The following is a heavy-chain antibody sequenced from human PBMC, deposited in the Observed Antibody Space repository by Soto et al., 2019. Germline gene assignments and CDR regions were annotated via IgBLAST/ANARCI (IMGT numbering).Heavy chain of an antibody. J-gene: IGHJ6*02. Sequence: PSETLSLTCTVSGGSISSGGYYWSWIRQHPGKGLEWIGYIYYSGSTYYNPSLKSRVTISVDTSKNQFSLKLSSVTAADTAVYYCAMTSGGQHYYYDGMDVWGQGTTVTVSS. D-gene: IGHD3-10*01. CDR1: GGSISSGGYY. CDR2: IYYSGST. CDR3: AMTSGGQHYYYDGMDV. V-gene: IGHV4-31*03.